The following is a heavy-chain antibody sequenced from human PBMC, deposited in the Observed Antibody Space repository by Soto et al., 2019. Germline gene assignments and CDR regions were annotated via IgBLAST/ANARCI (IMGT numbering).Heavy chain of an antibody. CDR2: ISYDGSNK. CDR1: GFTFSSYA. Sequence: GGSLRLSCAASGFTFSSYAMHWVRQAPGKGLEWVAVISYDGSNKYYADSVKGRFTISRDNSKNTLYLQMNSLRAEDTAVYYCAREWVDYYDRSGYSYYFDYWGQGTLVTVSS. J-gene: IGHJ4*02. V-gene: IGHV3-30-3*01. CDR3: AREWVDYYDRSGYSYYFDY. D-gene: IGHD3-22*01.